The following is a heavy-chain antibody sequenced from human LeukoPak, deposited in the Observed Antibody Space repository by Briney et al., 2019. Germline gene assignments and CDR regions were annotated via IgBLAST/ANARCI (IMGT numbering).Heavy chain of an antibody. Sequence: KTGGSLRLSCAASGFTFSTYSMNWVRQAPGKGLEWVSSISSNSYYIHYTDSVKGRFIISRDNAKNSLYLQMTSLRAEDTAVYYCARVVIPTTHGDYWGQGTLVTVSS. D-gene: IGHD2-2*01. CDR1: GFTFSTYS. CDR2: ISSNSYYI. J-gene: IGHJ4*02. V-gene: IGHV3-21*01. CDR3: ARVVIPTTHGDY.